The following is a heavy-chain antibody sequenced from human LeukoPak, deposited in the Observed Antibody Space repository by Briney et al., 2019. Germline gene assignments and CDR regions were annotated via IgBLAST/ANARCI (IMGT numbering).Heavy chain of an antibody. CDR2: IYYSGST. D-gene: IGHD4-23*01. V-gene: IGHV4-59*12. Sequence: PSETLSLTCTVSGGSISSYYWSWIRQPPGKGLEWIGSIYYSGSTYYNPSLKSRVTISVDTSKNQFSLKLSSVTAADTAVYYCARENGGNSGVDYWGQGTLVTVSS. J-gene: IGHJ4*02. CDR3: ARENGGNSGVDY. CDR1: GGSISSYY.